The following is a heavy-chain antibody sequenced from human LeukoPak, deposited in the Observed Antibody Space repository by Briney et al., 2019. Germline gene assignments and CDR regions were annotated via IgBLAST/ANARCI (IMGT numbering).Heavy chain of an antibody. CDR3: ARVSGIAVAFDY. D-gene: IGHD6-19*01. CDR1: GFTFSDYY. J-gene: IGHJ4*02. V-gene: IGHV3-11*01. Sequence: GGSLRLSCAASGFTFSDYYMSWVRQAPGKGLEWVSYISSSGSTIYYADSVKGRFTISRDNAKNSLYLQMNSPRAEDTAVYYCARVSGIAVAFDYWGQGTLVTVSS. CDR2: ISSSGSTI.